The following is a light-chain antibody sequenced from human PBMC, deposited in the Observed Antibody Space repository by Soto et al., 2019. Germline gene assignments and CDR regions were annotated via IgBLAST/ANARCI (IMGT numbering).Light chain of an antibody. CDR3: QQYHRCT. V-gene: IGKV1-5*01. CDR1: QSISSW. CDR2: YAS. Sequence: IRMTQSPSTLSASVGDRVTITCRASQSISSWLAWYQQKPGKAPKLLIYYASSLESGVPSRFSGSGSGTEFTLTIIHLQHDELATYYSQQYHRCTFGQGTKLDIK. J-gene: IGKJ1*01.